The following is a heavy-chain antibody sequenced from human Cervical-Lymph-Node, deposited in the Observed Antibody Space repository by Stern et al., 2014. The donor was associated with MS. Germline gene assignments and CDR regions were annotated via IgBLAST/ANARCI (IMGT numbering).Heavy chain of an antibody. J-gene: IGHJ5*02. CDR2: INPDNGVA. Sequence: QVQLVQSGAEVKKPGASVKVSCQASGYTFTGQFIHWVRQVRGQGLQWMGRINPDNGVADYAPKFQGRVTMTRITSITTAYMELTNLKSDDTAVYYCARGDCTAGNCFPSALNNWFDPWGQGTLVTVSS. D-gene: IGHD2-8*02. V-gene: IGHV1-2*06. CDR1: GYTFTGQF. CDR3: ARGDCTAGNCFPSALNNWFDP.